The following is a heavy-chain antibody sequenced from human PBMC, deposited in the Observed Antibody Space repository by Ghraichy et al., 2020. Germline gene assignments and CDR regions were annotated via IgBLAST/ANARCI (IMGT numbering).Heavy chain of an antibody. CDR2: IYYSGST. CDR3: AGDPTIYDYGDYGGYFDL. D-gene: IGHD4-17*01. J-gene: IGHJ2*01. Sequence: SETLSLTCTVSGGSISSSSYYWGWIRQPPGKGLEWIGSIYYSGSTYYNPSLKSRVTITVDTSKNQFSLKLNSVTAADTAVYYCAGDPTIYDYGDYGGYFDLWGRGTLVTVSS. CDR1: GGSISSSSYY. V-gene: IGHV4-39*07.